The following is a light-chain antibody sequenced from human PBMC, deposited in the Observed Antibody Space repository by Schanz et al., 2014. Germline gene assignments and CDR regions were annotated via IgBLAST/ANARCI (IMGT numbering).Light chain of an antibody. CDR2: GAS. J-gene: IGKJ2*01. CDR1: QSVSSN. CDR3: QRYGGSVMYT. Sequence: EIVMTQSPATLSVSPGERATLSCRASQSVSSNLAWYQQKPGQAPRLLIYGASSRATGIPDRFSGSGSGTDFTLTITRLEPEDFAVYFCQRYGGSVMYTFGQGTKLEIK. V-gene: IGKV3-20*01.